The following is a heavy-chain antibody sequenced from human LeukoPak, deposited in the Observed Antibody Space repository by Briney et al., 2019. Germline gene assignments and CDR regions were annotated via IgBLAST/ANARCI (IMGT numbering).Heavy chain of an antibody. CDR1: GFTFSSCS. J-gene: IGHJ5*02. CDR3: ARLYGDYWFDP. CDR2: ISSSSSYI. D-gene: IGHD4-17*01. V-gene: IGHV3-21*01. Sequence: GGSLRLSCAASGFTFSSCSMNWVRQAPGKGLEWVSSISSSSSYIYYADSVKGRFTISRDNAKNSLYLQMNSLRAEDTAVYYCARLYGDYWFDPWGQGTLVTVSS.